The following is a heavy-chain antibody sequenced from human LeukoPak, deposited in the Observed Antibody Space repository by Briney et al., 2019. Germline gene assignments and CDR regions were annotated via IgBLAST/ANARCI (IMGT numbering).Heavy chain of an antibody. J-gene: IGHJ4*02. CDR2: IIPIFGTA. CDR1: GYTLTQLS. D-gene: IGHD3-16*01. CDR3: ARDGAYTTFDY. V-gene: IGHV1-69*13. Sequence: ASVKVSCKVSGYTLTQLSMHWVRQAPGHGLEWMGGIIPIFGTANYAQKFQGRVTITADESASTAYMELSSLGSEDTAVYYCARDGAYTTFDYWGQGTLVTVSS.